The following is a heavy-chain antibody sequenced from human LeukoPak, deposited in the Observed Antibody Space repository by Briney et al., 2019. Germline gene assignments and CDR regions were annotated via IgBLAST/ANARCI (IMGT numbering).Heavy chain of an antibody. CDR3: ARHRGGIGFDY. V-gene: IGHV5-51*01. CDR2: IYPGDSDT. Sequence: GESLKISCQGSGFSFTNYWIGWVRQMPGNGLEWMGIIYPGDSDTRYSPSFQGQVTISADKSITTAYLQWSSLKASDTAMYYCARHRGGIGFDYWGQGTLVTVSS. CDR1: GFSFTNYW. D-gene: IGHD3-10*01. J-gene: IGHJ4*02.